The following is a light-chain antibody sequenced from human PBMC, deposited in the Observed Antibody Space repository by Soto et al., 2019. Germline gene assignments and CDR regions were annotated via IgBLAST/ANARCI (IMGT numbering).Light chain of an antibody. CDR2: GVS. V-gene: IGKV3-15*01. CDR1: QSVGFN. J-gene: IGKJ2*01. CDR3: QQYHKWYT. Sequence: EIVLTQSPATLSVSPGERATLSCRASQSVGFNFAWYQQKPGQPPRLLIYGVSTRATGIPARFSGSGSGTEFTLTISSLQSEDFALYYCQQYHKWYTFGQGTKVEIK.